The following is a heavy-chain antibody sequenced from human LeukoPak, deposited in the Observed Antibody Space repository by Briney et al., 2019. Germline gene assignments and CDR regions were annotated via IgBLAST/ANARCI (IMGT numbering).Heavy chain of an antibody. D-gene: IGHD6-6*01. V-gene: IGHV1-46*01. CDR3: ARDPTHTHEARYFDY. J-gene: IGHJ4*02. Sequence: ASVKVSCKASGYTFTSYYMHWVRQAPGQGLEWMGIINPSGGSTSYAQKFQGRVTMTRDTSTSTVYMELSSLRSEDTAVYYCARDPTHTHEARYFDYWGQGTLVTVSS. CDR1: GYTFTSYY. CDR2: INPSGGST.